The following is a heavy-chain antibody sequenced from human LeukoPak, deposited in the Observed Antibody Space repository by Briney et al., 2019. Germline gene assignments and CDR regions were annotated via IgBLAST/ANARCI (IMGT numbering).Heavy chain of an antibody. CDR2: INPNSGGT. CDR3: ARHTSFDY. J-gene: IGHJ4*02. Sequence: ATSVKVSCKASGYTFTGYYMHWVRQAPGQGLEWLGWINPNSGGTNYAQKFQGGVTMTRDTSISTAYMELSRLRSDDTAVYYCARHTSFDYSGQGTLVTVSS. V-gene: IGHV1-2*02. CDR1: GYTFTGYY.